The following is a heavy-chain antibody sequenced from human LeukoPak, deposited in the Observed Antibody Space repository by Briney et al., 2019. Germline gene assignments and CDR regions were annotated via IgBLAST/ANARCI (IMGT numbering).Heavy chain of an antibody. Sequence: GGSLRLSCAASGFTFDNYAMTWVRQGPGKGLEWVSVIYSGGSTYYADSVKGRFTISRDNSKNTLYLQMNSLRAEDTAVYYCARGPRVLLWFGELLTWGQGTLVTVSS. CDR2: IYSGGST. CDR1: GFTFDNYA. V-gene: IGHV3-53*01. D-gene: IGHD3-10*01. CDR3: ARGPRVLLWFGELLT. J-gene: IGHJ5*02.